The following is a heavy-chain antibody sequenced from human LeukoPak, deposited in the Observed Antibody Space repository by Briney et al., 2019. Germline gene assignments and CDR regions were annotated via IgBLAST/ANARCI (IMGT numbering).Heavy chain of an antibody. J-gene: IGHJ5*02. V-gene: IGHV4-59*01. CDR3: ARGWWELLRFDP. CDR2: IYYSGST. Sequence: SETLSLTCTVSGGSISSYYWSWIRQPPGKGLEWIGYIYYSGSTNYNPSLKSRVTISVDTSKNQFSLKLSSVTAADTAVYYCARGWWELLRFDPWGQGTLVTVSS. CDR1: GGSISSYY. D-gene: IGHD1-26*01.